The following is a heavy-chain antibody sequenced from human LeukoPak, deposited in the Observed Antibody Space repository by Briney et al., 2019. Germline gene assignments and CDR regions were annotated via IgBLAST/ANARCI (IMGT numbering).Heavy chain of an antibody. CDR3: ARGPNYYDSSGTEYYFDY. CDR1: GFTVSSNY. D-gene: IGHD3-22*01. J-gene: IGHJ4*02. Sequence: GGSLRPSCAASGFTVSSNYMSWVRQAPGKGLEWVSVIYSGGSTYYADSVKGRFTISRDNSKNTLYLQMNSLRAEDTAVYYCARGPNYYDSSGTEYYFDYWGQGTLVTVSS. V-gene: IGHV3-53*01. CDR2: IYSGGST.